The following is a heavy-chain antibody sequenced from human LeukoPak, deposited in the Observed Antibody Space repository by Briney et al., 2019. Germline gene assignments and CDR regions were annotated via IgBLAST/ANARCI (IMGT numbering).Heavy chain of an antibody. V-gene: IGHV1-2*02. Sequence: ASVKVSCKPYRNTFTEYYMYSGPQAPGQGLEWMGWINPNSGGTNYAQKFQGRVTMTRDTSIDTAYMELSRLRSDDTALYYCAREGLIVGATHLVDYWGQGTLVTVSS. CDR2: INPNSGGT. CDR1: RNTFTEYY. CDR3: AREGLIVGATHLVDY. D-gene: IGHD1-26*01. J-gene: IGHJ4*02.